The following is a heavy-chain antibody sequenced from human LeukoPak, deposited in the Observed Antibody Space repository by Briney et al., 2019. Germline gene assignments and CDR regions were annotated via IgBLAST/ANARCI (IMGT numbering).Heavy chain of an antibody. Sequence: GGSLRLSCAASGFTFSSYAMHWVRQAPGKGLEWVAVISYDGSNKYYADSVKGRFTISRDNSKNTLYLQMNSLRAEDTAVYYCARCSGYGMDVWGQGTTVTVSS. V-gene: IGHV3-30-3*01. D-gene: IGHD3-10*02. J-gene: IGHJ6*02. CDR1: GFTFSSYA. CDR3: ARCSGYGMDV. CDR2: ISYDGSNK.